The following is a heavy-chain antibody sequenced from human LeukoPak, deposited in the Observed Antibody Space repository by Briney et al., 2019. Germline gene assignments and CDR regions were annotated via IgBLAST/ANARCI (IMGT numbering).Heavy chain of an antibody. CDR3: AKLGDYDILTGYYVSDF. CDR2: ITGSGDTT. V-gene: IGHV3-23*01. CDR1: GFIFRNYA. D-gene: IGHD3-9*01. J-gene: IGHJ4*02. Sequence: PGGSLRLSCAASGFIFRNYAMSWVRQAPGKGLEWVSAITGSGDTTYYADSVKGRFTISRDNSKNTLYVEMNTLRAEDTAVYYCAKLGDYDILTGYYVSDFWGQGTLVTVSS.